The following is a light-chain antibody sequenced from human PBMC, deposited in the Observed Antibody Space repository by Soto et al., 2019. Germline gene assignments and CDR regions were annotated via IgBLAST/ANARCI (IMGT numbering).Light chain of an antibody. CDR1: QGISNF. J-gene: IGKJ4*01. CDR2: AAS. CDR3: QKYKSAPSLT. Sequence: DIQMTQSPSSLSASVGDRVTITCRASQGISNFLAWYQHKPEKVPKLLIYAASTLQSGVPPRYSGSGSGTDFTLTISSLQPEDVATYYCQKYKSAPSLTFGGGTKVEIK. V-gene: IGKV1-27*01.